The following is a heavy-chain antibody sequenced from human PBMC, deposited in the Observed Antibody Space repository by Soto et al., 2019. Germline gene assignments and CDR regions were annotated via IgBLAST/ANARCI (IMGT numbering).Heavy chain of an antibody. CDR3: ARGPTNWGWRDY. Sequence: SETLSLTCAVYGGSFSGYYWSWIRQPPGKGLEWIGEINHSGSTNYNPSLKSRVTISVDTSKNQFSLKLSSVTAADTAVYYCARGPTNWGWRDYWGQGTLVTVSS. D-gene: IGHD7-27*01. J-gene: IGHJ4*02. CDR2: INHSGST. V-gene: IGHV4-34*01. CDR1: GGSFSGYY.